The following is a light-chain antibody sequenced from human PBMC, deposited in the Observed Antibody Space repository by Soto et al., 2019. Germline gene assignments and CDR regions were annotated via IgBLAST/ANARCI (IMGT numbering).Light chain of an antibody. CDR2: EVS. Sequence: QSALTQPASVSGSPGQSITISCTGTSSGIRDYNYVSWYQQLPGNAPKLIMYEVSNRPSGISNRFSGSKSGNTASLTISGLKAEAEADYYCSSKSPDFFGTGTKVTV. V-gene: IGLV2-14*01. J-gene: IGLJ1*01. CDR1: SSGIRDYNY. CDR3: SSKSPDF.